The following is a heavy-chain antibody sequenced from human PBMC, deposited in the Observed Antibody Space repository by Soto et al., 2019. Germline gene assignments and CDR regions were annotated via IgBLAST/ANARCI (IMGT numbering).Heavy chain of an antibody. CDR3: ARPLWFGELLDTNGFDY. CDR1: GFTFSSYG. V-gene: IGHV3-33*01. D-gene: IGHD3-10*01. CDR2: IWDDGSNK. Sequence: LRLSCAASGFTFSSYGMHWVRQAPGKGLEWVAVIWDDGSNKYYADSVKGRFTISRDNSKNTLYLQMNSLRAEDTAVYYCARPLWFGELLDTNGFDYWGQGTLVTVSS. J-gene: IGHJ4*02.